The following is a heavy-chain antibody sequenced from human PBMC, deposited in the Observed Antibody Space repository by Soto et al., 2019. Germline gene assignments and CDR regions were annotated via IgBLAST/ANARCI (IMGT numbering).Heavy chain of an antibody. CDR1: GFTFSNAW. V-gene: IGHV3-15*01. CDR3: TTGSSYYYDSSGYYLPDAFDI. CDR2: IKSKTDGGTT. J-gene: IGHJ3*02. D-gene: IGHD3-22*01. Sequence: GGSLRLSCAASGFTFSNAWMSWVRQAPGKGLEWVGRIKSKTDGGTTDYAAPVKGRFTISRDDSKNTLYLQMNSLKTEDTAVYYCTTGSSYYYDSSGYYLPDAFDIWGQGTMVTVSS.